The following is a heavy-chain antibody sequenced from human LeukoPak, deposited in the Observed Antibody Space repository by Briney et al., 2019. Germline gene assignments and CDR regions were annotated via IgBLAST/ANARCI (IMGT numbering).Heavy chain of an antibody. J-gene: IGHJ5*02. CDR3: AKDRQQLANWFDP. Sequence: GGSLRLSCAASGFTFSSYGMHWVRQAPGKGLEWVALIRYDGSNKYYADSVKGRFTISRDNSKNTLYLQMNSLRAEDTAVYYCAKDRQQLANWFDPWGQGTLVTVSS. CDR1: GFTFSSYG. CDR2: IRYDGSNK. D-gene: IGHD6-13*01. V-gene: IGHV3-30*02.